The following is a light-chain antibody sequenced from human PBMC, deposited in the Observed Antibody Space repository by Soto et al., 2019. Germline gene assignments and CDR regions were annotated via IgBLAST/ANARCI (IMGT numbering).Light chain of an antibody. CDR1: SSNIGNGY. CDR2: DSN. V-gene: IGLV1-51*01. CDR3: GTWDTSLSAGV. J-gene: IGLJ3*02. Sequence: QSVLTQPPSVSAAPGQTVTISCSGSSSNIGNGYVYWYQQFPGTAPRLLIFDSNNRPSGIPDRFSGSKSGTSATLDITGLQTGDEADYYCGTWDTSLSAGVFGGGTKLTVL.